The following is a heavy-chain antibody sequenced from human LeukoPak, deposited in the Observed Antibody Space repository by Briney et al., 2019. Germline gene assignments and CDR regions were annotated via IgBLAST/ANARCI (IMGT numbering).Heavy chain of an antibody. CDR3: ARGGIQVSGIDEFDY. D-gene: IGHD6-19*01. J-gene: IGHJ4*02. Sequence: GGSLRLSCAASGFTFIDYDMHWVRQVIGKGLEWVSAIGIRGDTNYSGYVKGRFTISRENAESSLYLQMNSLRAEDTAVYYCARGGIQVSGIDEFDYWGQGTLVTVSS. V-gene: IGHV3-13*01. CDR2: IGIRGDT. CDR1: GFTFIDYD.